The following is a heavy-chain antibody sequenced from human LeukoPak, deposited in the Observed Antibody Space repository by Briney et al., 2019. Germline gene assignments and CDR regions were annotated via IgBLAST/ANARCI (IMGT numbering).Heavy chain of an antibody. CDR1: GFTLSDYG. D-gene: IGHD4-17*01. CDR2: ISSNGIYT. J-gene: IGHJ3*01. CDR3: ARGPTVITFNAFDV. Sequence: PGGSLRLSCAASGFTLSDYGMYWVRQAPGKGLEHVSGISSNGIYTYYANSVKGRFTISRDNSKNTLSLQMGSLRAEDMAVYYCARGPTVITFNAFDVWGQGTMVTVSS. V-gene: IGHV3-64*01.